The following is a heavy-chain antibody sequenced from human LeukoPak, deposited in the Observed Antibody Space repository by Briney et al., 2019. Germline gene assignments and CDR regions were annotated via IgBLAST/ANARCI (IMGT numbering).Heavy chain of an antibody. CDR1: GYTFTGFF. CDR3: ARWGELTGVGN. J-gene: IGHJ4*02. V-gene: IGHV1-2*02. Sequence: ASVKVSCKASGYTFTGFFMNWVRQAPGQGLEWMGRINPNSGDTSYAQKFQGRVTMTRDTSITTAYMDLSSLTSDDTAMYYCARWGELTGVGNWGQATLVTVSS. CDR2: INPNSGDT. D-gene: IGHD1-7*01.